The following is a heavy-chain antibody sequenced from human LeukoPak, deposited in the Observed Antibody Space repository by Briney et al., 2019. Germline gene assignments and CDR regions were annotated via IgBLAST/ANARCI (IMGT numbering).Heavy chain of an antibody. CDR3: ARHQTVLLWFGKSGPIDY. D-gene: IGHD3-10*01. J-gene: IGHJ4*02. V-gene: IGHV4-39*01. CDR1: GGSISSSSYY. Sequence: SETLSLTCTVSGGSISSSSYYWGWIRQPPGKGLEWIGSIYYSGSTYYNPSLKSRVTISVDTSKNQFSLKLSSVTAADTAVYYCARHQTVLLWFGKSGPIDYWGQGTLVTVSS. CDR2: IYYSGST.